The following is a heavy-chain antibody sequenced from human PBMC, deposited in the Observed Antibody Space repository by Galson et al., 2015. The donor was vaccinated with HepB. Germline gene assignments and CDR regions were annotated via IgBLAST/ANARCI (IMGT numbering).Heavy chain of an antibody. D-gene: IGHD2-15*01. CDR3: ARGPESFDIIVEPAASDY. V-gene: IGHV3-33*01. CDR2: IWYDGSDK. Sequence: SLRLSCAASGFTFSNYGMHWVRQAPGKGLEWVALIWYDGSDKFYADSVKGRFTISRDNFRKMLYLQMNSLRGDDTAVYYCARGPESFDIIVEPAASDYWGQGTLVTVSS. CDR1: GFTFSNYG. J-gene: IGHJ4*02.